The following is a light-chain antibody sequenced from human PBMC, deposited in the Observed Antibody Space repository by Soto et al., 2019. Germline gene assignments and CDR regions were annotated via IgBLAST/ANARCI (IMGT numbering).Light chain of an antibody. CDR1: QGISSY. V-gene: IGKV1-8*01. Sequence: AIRMTQSPSSLSASTGDRVTITCRASQGISSYLAWYQQKPGKAPKLLIYAASTLQSGVPSRFSGSGSGTDFTLTISCLQSEDFATYYCQQYYSNPPTFGKGTKGDIK. CDR2: AAS. CDR3: QQYYSNPPT. J-gene: IGKJ1*01.